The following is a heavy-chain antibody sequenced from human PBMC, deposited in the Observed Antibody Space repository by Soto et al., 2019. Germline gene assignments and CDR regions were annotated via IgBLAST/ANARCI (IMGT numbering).Heavy chain of an antibody. CDR1: GFTFSSYA. CDR3: AKDRPSSGHNVR. Sequence: EVQLLESGGGLVQPGGSLRLSRAASGFTFSSYAMSWVRQAPGKGLEWVSAISGSGGTTSYADSVKGRFTISRDNSKNTLYLQMNSLRAEDTAVYYCAKDRPSSGHNVRGGQGTLVTVSS. D-gene: IGHD3-22*01. CDR2: ISGSGGTT. V-gene: IGHV3-23*01. J-gene: IGHJ4*02.